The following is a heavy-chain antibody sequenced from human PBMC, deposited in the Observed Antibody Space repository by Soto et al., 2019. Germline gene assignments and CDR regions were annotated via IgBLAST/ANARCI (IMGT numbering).Heavy chain of an antibody. V-gene: IGHV5-10-1*01. D-gene: IGHD2-15*01. CDR3: AGSPRGHCSGGSCYSGFDY. J-gene: IGHJ4*02. CDR2: IDPSDSYT. Sequence: PGESLKISCKGSGYSFTSYSFTSYWITWVRQMPGKGLEWMGRIDPSDSYTNYSPSFQGHVTMSADKSISTAYLQWSSLKASDTALYYCAGSPRGHCSGGSCYSGFDYWGQGTLVTVSS. CDR1: GYSFTSYSFTSYW.